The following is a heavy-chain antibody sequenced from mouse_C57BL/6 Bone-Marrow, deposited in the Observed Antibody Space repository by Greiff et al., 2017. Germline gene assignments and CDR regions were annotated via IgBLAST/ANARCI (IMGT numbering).Heavy chain of an antibody. CDR1: GYAFSSYW. CDR3: ARAPTGTSWYFDV. CDR2: IYPGDGDT. Sequence: QVQLKQSGAELVKPGASVKISCKASGYAFSSYWMNWVKQRPGKGLEWIGQIYPGDGDTNYNGKFKGKATLTADKSSSTAYMQLSSLTSEDSAVYFCARAPTGTSWYFDVWGTGTTVTVSS. V-gene: IGHV1-80*01. J-gene: IGHJ1*03. D-gene: IGHD4-1*02.